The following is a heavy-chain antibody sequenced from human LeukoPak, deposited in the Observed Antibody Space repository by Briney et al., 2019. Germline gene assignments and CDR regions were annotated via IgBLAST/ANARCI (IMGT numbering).Heavy chain of an antibody. CDR1: GFTFRRYA. CDR2: ISENGGRT. V-gene: IGHV3-23*01. J-gene: IGHJ4*02. CDR3: AKDLSLRSSDWYPGFDS. D-gene: IGHD6-19*01. Sequence: GGSLRLSCAASGFTFRRYAMSWVRQAPGKGLEWISVISENGGRTYYADSVKGRFIISTDNSKNTLYLQMNSLRAEDTAVYYCAKDLSLRSSDWYPGFDSWGQGTLATASS.